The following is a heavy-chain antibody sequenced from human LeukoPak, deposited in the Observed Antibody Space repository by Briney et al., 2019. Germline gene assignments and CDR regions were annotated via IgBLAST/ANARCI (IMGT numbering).Heavy chain of an antibody. D-gene: IGHD1-7*01. V-gene: IGHV1-8*01. CDR1: GYTFTSYD. CDR3: ARKLPSTPRADAFDI. Sequence: GASVKVSCKASGYTFTSYDINWARQATGQGLEWMGWMNPNSGNTGYAQKFQGRVTMTRNTSISTAYMELSSLRSEDTAVYYCARKLPSTPRADAFDIWGQGTMVTVSS. J-gene: IGHJ3*02. CDR2: MNPNSGNT.